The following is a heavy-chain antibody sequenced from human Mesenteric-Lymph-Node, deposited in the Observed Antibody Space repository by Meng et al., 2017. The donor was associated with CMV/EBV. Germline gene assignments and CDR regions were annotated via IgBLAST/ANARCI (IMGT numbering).Heavy chain of an antibody. V-gene: IGHV3-74*03. D-gene: IGHD6-19*01. Sequence: GESLKISCAASGFTFSSYWMHWVRQAPGKGLVWVSRIHGDGASTAYADSVEGRFTVSRDNAKNTLYLQMSSLRAEDTAVYYCARVQSSGWFGYHFDYWGQGALVTVSS. CDR3: ARVQSSGWFGYHFDY. CDR1: GFTFSSYW. J-gene: IGHJ4*02. CDR2: IHGDGAST.